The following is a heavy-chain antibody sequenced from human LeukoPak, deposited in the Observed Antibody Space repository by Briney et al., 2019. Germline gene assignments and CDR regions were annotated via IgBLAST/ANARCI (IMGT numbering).Heavy chain of an antibody. V-gene: IGHV3-7*01. CDR3: VAGSGWRFDY. D-gene: IGHD6-19*01. CDR1: GFTFSSYS. Sequence: SGGSLRLSCAASGFTFSSYSMNWVRQAPGKGLEWVANIKKDGSDKNYLGSVKGRFTISRDNAKNSLYVQMNSLRVEDTAVYYCVAGSGWRFDYWGQGTLVTVSS. J-gene: IGHJ4*02. CDR2: IKKDGSDK.